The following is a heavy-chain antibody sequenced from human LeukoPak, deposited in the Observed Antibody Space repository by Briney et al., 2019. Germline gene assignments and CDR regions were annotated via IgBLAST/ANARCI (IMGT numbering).Heavy chain of an antibody. CDR1: GFTFNNAW. D-gene: IGHD5-18*01. CDR2: IYKDGRT. J-gene: IGHJ4*02. CDR3: ARDVNSYAHCGH. V-gene: IGHV3-53*01. Sequence: GGSLRLSCAASGFTFNNAWMNWVRQAPGKGLERVSIIYKDGRTYYADSVKGRFTISRDNSRNMLYLQMNSLRAEDTAVYYCARDVNSYAHCGHWGQGTLVTVSS.